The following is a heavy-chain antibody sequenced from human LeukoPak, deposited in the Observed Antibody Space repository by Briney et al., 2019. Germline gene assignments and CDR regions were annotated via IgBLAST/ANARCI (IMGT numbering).Heavy chain of an antibody. CDR3: KRDYYGSGSY. CDR2: IKSDGSST. CDR1: RFTFSSFW. Sequence: PGGSLRLSCAASRFTFSSFWMHWVRQAPGKGLVWVSRIKSDGSSTSYADSVKGRFTISRDNAKNTLYLQMNSRTAENTAVYYCKRDYYGSGSYWGQGTLVTVSS. D-gene: IGHD3-10*01. V-gene: IGHV3-74*01. J-gene: IGHJ4*02.